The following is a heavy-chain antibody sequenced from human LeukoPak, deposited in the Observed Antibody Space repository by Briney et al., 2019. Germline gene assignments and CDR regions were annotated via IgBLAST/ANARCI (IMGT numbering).Heavy chain of an antibody. D-gene: IGHD2-2*01. CDR1: GGTFSSYA. V-gene: IGHV1-18*01. CDR2: ISFKNGNT. Sequence: ASVKVSCKASGGTFSSYAISWVRQAPGQGLEWMGWISFKNGNTNSAQKLQGRVTMTTDTSTSTAYMELMGLTSDDTAVYYCAKGGSTRPWSFDIWGQGTMVTVSS. CDR3: AKGGSTRPWSFDI. J-gene: IGHJ3*02.